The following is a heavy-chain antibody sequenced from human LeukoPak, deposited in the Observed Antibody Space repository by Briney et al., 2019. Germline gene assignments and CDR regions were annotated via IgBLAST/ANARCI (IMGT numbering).Heavy chain of an antibody. CDR1: GYTFTSYG. Sequence: ASVKVSCKASGYTFTSYGISWVRQAPGQGLEWMGWISAYNGNTNYAQKLQGRVTMTTDTSTSTAYMELRSLRSDDTAVYYCARNAHYDFWGGYPRNWFDPWGQGTLVTVSS. J-gene: IGHJ5*02. CDR2: ISAYNGNT. CDR3: ARNAHYDFWGGYPRNWFDP. D-gene: IGHD3-3*01. V-gene: IGHV1-18*01.